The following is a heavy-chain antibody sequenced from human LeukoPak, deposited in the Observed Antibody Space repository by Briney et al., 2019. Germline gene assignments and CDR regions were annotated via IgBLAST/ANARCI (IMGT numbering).Heavy chain of an antibody. V-gene: IGHV1-69*05. CDR1: GDSVSHD. J-gene: IGHJ6*03. Sequence: VASVKVSCKASGDSVSHDISWVRQAPGQGFEWMGGIIPMSRTTDYAQKFRDRVTITTGESTSTVYMEVRSLSFEDTAIYYCASDSGSGMYYMDVWGKGTTVAVAS. CDR2: IIPMSRTT. D-gene: IGHD3-10*01. CDR3: ASDSGSGMYYMDV.